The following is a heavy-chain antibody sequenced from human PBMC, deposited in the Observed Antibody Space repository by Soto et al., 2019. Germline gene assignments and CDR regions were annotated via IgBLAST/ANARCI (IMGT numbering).Heavy chain of an antibody. J-gene: IGHJ4*02. CDR3: AREGLSTTVVTRTFDY. CDR1: GGTFSSYA. D-gene: IGHD4-17*01. Sequence: VAAVKVSCKASGGTFSSYAISWVRQAPGQGLEWMGGIIPIFGTANYAQKFQGRVTITADESTSTAYMELSSLRSEDTAVYYCAREGLSTTVVTRTFDYWGQGTLVTVSS. CDR2: IIPIFGTA. V-gene: IGHV1-69*13.